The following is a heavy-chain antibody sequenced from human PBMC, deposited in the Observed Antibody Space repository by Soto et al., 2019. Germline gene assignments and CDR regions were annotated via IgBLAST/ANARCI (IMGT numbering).Heavy chain of an antibody. CDR1: GFTFNLYG. D-gene: IGHD3-9*01. CDR3: ARADYDILTGSSFGYYDY. V-gene: IGHV3-33*01. Sequence: QVQLVESGGGVVQPGRSLRLSCAASGFTFNLYGMHWVRQAPGKGLEWVAVIWYDGSKKYYADSVKGRFTISRDNSMNTMYLQMNSLRAEDTAVYYCARADYDILTGSSFGYYDYWGQGTLVTVSS. J-gene: IGHJ4*02. CDR2: IWYDGSKK.